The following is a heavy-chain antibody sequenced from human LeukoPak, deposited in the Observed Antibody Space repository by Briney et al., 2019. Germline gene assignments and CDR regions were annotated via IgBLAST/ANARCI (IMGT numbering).Heavy chain of an antibody. J-gene: IGHJ4*02. D-gene: IGHD5-18*01. CDR1: GFTFSSYA. V-gene: IGHV3-23*01. Sequence: GGSLRLTCAASGFTFSSYAMRWVRQAPGKGLEWVSAISGSGGSTYCADSVKGRFTISRDNSKNTLYLQMNSLRAEDTAVYYCAGPADTAMVGFDYWGQGTLVTVSS. CDR3: AGPADTAMVGFDY. CDR2: ISGSGGST.